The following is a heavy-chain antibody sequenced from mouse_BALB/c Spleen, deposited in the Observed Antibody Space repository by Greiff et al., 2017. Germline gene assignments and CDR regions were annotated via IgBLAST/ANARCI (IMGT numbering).Heavy chain of an antibody. CDR2: ISYDGSN. Sequence: EVQRVESGPGLVKPSQSLSLTCSVTGYSITSGYYWNWIRQFPGNKLEWMGYISYDGSNNYNPSLKNRISITRDTSKNQFFLKLNSVTTEDTATYYCARRGLVDAMDYWGQGTSVTVSS. J-gene: IGHJ4*01. CDR1: GYSITSGYY. CDR3: ARRGLVDAMDY. V-gene: IGHV3-6*02. D-gene: IGHD1-1*01.